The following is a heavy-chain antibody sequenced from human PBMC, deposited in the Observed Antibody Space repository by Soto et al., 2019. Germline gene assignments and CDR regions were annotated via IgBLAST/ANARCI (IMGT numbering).Heavy chain of an antibody. D-gene: IGHD4-4*01. J-gene: IGHJ6*01. Sequence: LSLTCTVSGVSISSTSYYWGWFRQPPGKGLEWIGTIYYGGSSYSNPSLKSRVTISLDTSKNQFSLTLTSVTAADTAVYYCARHGSALGQRNLVTVSAGM. CDR1: GVSISSTSYY. CDR3: ARHGSALGQRNLVTVSAGM. CDR2: IYYGGSS. V-gene: IGHV4-39*01.